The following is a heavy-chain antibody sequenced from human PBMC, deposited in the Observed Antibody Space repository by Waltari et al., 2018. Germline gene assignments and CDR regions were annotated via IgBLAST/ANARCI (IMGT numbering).Heavy chain of an antibody. Sequence: QVQLQQWGAGLLKPSETLSLTCAVYGGSFSGYYWSWIRQPPGKGLEWIGEINHSGSTNYNPSLKSRVPISVDTSKNQFSLKLSSVTAADTAVYYCARGLRGDYWGQGTLVTVSS. D-gene: IGHD4-17*01. J-gene: IGHJ4*02. CDR2: INHSGST. V-gene: IGHV4-34*01. CDR1: GGSFSGYY. CDR3: ARGLRGDY.